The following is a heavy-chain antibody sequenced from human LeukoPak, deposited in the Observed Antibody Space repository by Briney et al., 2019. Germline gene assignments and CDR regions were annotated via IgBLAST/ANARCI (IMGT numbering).Heavy chain of an antibody. CDR2: ISSSSSYI. CDR3: ARDVSVVVLSSTPTQIDY. J-gene: IGHJ4*02. V-gene: IGHV3-21*01. CDR1: GLTFNTYT. Sequence: GGSLRLSCAASGLTFNTYTMNWVRQAPGKGLEWVASISSSSSYIYYADSVKGRFTITRHNAKNSLYLHMNNLRAEDTAVYYCARDVSVVVLSSTPTQIDYWGQGTLVTVSS. D-gene: IGHD3-22*01.